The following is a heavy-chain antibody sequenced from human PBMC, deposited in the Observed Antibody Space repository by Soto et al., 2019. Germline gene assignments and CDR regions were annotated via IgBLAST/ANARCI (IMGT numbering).Heavy chain of an antibody. CDR2: LYYSGST. V-gene: IGHV4-31*03. D-gene: IGHD2-15*01. J-gene: IGHJ6*02. Sequence: QVQLQESGPGLVKPSQTLSLTCTVSGGSISSGGDYWSWIRQHPGKGLEWIGYLYYSGSTYYNPSLKSRVTLSVATSKNHFSLKLSSVTAADTAVYYCAIATPYYDYGMDVCGQGTTVTVSS. CDR1: GGSISSGGDY. CDR3: AIATPYYDYGMDV.